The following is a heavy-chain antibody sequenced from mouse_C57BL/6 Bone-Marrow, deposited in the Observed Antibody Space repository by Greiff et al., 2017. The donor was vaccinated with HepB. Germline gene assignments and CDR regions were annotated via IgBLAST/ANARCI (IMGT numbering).Heavy chain of an antibody. V-gene: IGHV1-59*01. Sequence: VQLQQPGAELVRPGTSVKLSCKASGYTFTSYWMHWVKQRPGQGLGWIGVIDPSDSYTNYNQKFKGKATLTVDTSSSTAYMQLSSLTAADSAVYYCERVYGYDDFDYGGQGPTITVSA. CDR2: IDPSDSYT. CDR1: GYTFTSYW. CDR3: ERVYGYDDFDY. D-gene: IGHD2-2*01. J-gene: IGHJ2*01.